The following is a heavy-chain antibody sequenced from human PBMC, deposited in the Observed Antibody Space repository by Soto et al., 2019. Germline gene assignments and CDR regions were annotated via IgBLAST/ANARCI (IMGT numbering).Heavy chain of an antibody. J-gene: IGHJ6*02. D-gene: IGHD4-17*01. V-gene: IGHV4-39*01. CDR2: IYYSGST. Sequence: QLQLQESGPGLVKPSETLSLTCTVSGGSISSNSYYWGWIRQPPGKGLEWIGSIYYSGSTYYNPSLKSRVTISVDTSKNQFSLKLSSVTAADTAVYYCALTTVTMYYYYGMDVWGQGTTVTVSS. CDR1: GGSISSNSYY. CDR3: ALTTVTMYYYYGMDV.